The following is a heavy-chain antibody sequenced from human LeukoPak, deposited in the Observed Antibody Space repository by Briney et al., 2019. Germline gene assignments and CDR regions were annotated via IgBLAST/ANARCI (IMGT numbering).Heavy chain of an antibody. CDR3: AGGYYDSSGYLFDY. Sequence: PGGSLRLSCAASGFTFSGSAMHWVRQASGKGLEWVGRIRSKANSYATAYAASVKGRFTISRDDSKNTAYLQMNSPKTEDTAVYYCAGGYYDSSGYLFDYWGQGTLVTVSS. V-gene: IGHV3-73*01. CDR1: GFTFSGSA. J-gene: IGHJ4*02. D-gene: IGHD3-22*01. CDR2: IRSKANSYAT.